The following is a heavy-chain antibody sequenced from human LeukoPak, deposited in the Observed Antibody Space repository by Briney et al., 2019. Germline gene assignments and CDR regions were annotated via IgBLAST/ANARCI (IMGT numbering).Heavy chain of an antibody. Sequence: SETLSLTCAVYGGSFSGYYWSWIRQPPGKGLEWIGEINHSGSTNYNPSLKSRVTISVDTSKNQFSLKLSSVPAADTAVYYCARWGGSSTSCSCFDYWGQGTLVTVSS. J-gene: IGHJ4*02. D-gene: IGHD2-2*01. CDR3: ARWGGSSTSCSCFDY. V-gene: IGHV4-34*01. CDR1: GGSFSGYY. CDR2: INHSGST.